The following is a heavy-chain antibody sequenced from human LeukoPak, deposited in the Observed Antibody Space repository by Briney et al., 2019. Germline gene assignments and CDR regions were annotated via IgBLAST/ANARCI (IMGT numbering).Heavy chain of an antibody. CDR1: GFTVSSNY. J-gene: IGHJ5*02. CDR2: IYSGGST. D-gene: IGHD6-19*01. CDR3: ARDNLPSSGWYAGYNWFDP. V-gene: IGHV3-53*01. Sequence: GGSLRLSCAASGFTVSSNYMSWVRQAPGKGLEWVSVIYSGGSTYYADSVKGRFTISRDNSKNTLYLQMNSLRAEDTAVYYCARDNLPSSGWYAGYNWFDPWGQGTLVTVSS.